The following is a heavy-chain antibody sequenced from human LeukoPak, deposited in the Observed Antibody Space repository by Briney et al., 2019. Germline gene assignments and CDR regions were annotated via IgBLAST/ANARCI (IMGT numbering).Heavy chain of an antibody. V-gene: IGHV1-69*06. CDR1: GGTFSSYA. CDR3: ARDYTGNYGWFDP. J-gene: IGHJ5*02. D-gene: IGHD1-26*01. CDR2: IIPIFGTA. Sequence: GASVKVSCKASGGTFSSYAISWGRQAPGQGLEWMGGIIPIFGTANYAQKFQGRVTITADKSTSTAYMELSSLRSEDTAVYYCARDYTGNYGWFDPWGQGTLVTVSS.